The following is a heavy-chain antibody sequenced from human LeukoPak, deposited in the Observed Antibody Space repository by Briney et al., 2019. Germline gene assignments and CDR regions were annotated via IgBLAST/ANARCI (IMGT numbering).Heavy chain of an antibody. D-gene: IGHD3-22*01. Sequence: ASVKPSCKASRDTSTNYAISGVRQARGQGLEWIGWVSVYSDATKSPQNFHGTINTTTDTCTSTHYLELTRARSDDPGVYYCARQCDSSGYFCRPDYWGQGTLVSVFS. CDR1: RDTSTNYA. CDR2: VSVYSDAT. J-gene: IGHJ4*02. CDR3: ARQCDSSGYFCRPDY. V-gene: IGHV1-18*01.